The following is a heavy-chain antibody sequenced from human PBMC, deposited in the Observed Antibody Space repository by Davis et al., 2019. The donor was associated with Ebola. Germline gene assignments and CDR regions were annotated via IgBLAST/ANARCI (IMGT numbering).Heavy chain of an antibody. V-gene: IGHV4-4*02. Sequence: SETLSLTCAVSGDSISSSNWWSWVRQPPGKGLEWIGEISQSGSTNYNPSLKSRVTISVDTSKNQFSLKLSSVTAADTAVYYCARFRDDYVWGSYRQNWFDPWGQGTLVTVSS. CDR2: ISQSGST. D-gene: IGHD3-16*02. J-gene: IGHJ5*02. CDR3: ARFRDDYVWGSYRQNWFDP. CDR1: GDSISSSNW.